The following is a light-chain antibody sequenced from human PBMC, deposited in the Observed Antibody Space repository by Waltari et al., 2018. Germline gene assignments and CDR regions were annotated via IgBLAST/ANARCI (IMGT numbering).Light chain of an antibody. J-gene: IGLJ2*01. V-gene: IGLV7-43*01. CDR2: SIN. CDR1: TGAVPSGFY. Sequence: QTVVTQEPSVTVSPGGTVTPTCASSTGAVPSGFYPNWFQQKPGQAPRALIYSINQRHSWTPARFSGSLLGDKAALTLSGVQPEDEAVYYCLLYYGALDWIFGGGTNLTVL. CDR3: LLYYGALDWI.